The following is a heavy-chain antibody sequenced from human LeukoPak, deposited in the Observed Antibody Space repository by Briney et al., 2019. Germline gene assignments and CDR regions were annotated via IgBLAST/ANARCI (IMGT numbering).Heavy chain of an antibody. J-gene: IGHJ4*02. CDR3: ARRLLWFGEPFDY. CDR2: IHHSGSA. Sequence: SETPSLTCTVSGDSISSGGYHWSWIRQHPGMGLEWIGYIHHSGSAYYNPSLKSRVTISVDTSKNQFSLKLSSVTAADTAVYYCARRLLWFGEPFDYWGQGTLVTVSS. CDR1: GDSISSGGYH. D-gene: IGHD3-10*01. V-gene: IGHV4-31*03.